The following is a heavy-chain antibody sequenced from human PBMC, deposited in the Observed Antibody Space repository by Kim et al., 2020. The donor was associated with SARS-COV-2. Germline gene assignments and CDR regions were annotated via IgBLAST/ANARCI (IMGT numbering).Heavy chain of an antibody. CDR1: GYRFASYW. CDR2: IYPGDTDT. CDR3: AKTYCSGGDCYYNWFDS. J-gene: IGHJ5*01. Sequence: GESLKISCKGSGYRFASYWIAWVRQMPGKGLEWMGVIYPGDTDTTYSPSLQGQVTISADKSTSTAYLQWNSLKAPDTAMYYCAKTYCSGGDCYYNWFDSWGQGTLVTVSS. D-gene: IGHD2-21*02. V-gene: IGHV5-51*01.